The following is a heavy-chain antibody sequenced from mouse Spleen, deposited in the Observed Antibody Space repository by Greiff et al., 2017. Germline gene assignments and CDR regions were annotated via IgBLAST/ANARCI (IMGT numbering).Heavy chain of an antibody. J-gene: IGHJ2*01. D-gene: IGHD1-1*01. CDR1: GFTFSDYY. V-gene: IGHV5-16*01. CDR3: ARDGGSSYDY. CDR2: INYDGSST. Sequence: EVKLMESEGGLVQPGSSMKLSCTASGFTFSDYYMAWVRQVPEKGLEWVANINYDGSSTYYLDSLKSRFIISRDNAKNILYLQMSSLKSEDTATYYCARDGGSSYDYWGQGTTLTVSS.